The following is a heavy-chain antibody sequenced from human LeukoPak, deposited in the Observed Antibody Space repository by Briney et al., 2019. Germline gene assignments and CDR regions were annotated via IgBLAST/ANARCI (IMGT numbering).Heavy chain of an antibody. CDR2: IKQDGSEQ. D-gene: IGHD6-19*01. Sequence: PGGSLRLSCAASGFTFSNSWMSWVRQAPGKGLEWVAYIKQDGSEQFYVDSVKGRSTISRDNAKNSLDLQMNSLKAEDTAVYYCAKGGWYPDFWGQGSLVTVSS. J-gene: IGHJ4*02. CDR1: GFTFSNSW. V-gene: IGHV3-7*01. CDR3: AKGGWYPDF.